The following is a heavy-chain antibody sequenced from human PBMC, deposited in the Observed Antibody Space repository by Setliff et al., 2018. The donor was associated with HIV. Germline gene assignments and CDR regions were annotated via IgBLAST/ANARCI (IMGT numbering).Heavy chain of an antibody. J-gene: IGHJ6*03. CDR3: VRVAYEYIYGYNNYYYMDV. Sequence: GGSLRLSCAASGFIFNDYWMIWVRQPPGRGLEWVAILNQDGINKYYVDSVRGRFTISRDNARNSLSLQMNSLGADDTAVYYCVRVAYEYIYGYNNYYYMDVWGKGTTVTVSS. V-gene: IGHV3-7*05. D-gene: IGHD5-18*01. CDR2: LNQDGINK. CDR1: GFIFNDYW.